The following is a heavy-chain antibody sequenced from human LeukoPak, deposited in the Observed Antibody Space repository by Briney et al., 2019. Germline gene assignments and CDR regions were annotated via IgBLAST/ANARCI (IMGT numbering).Heavy chain of an antibody. J-gene: IGHJ4*02. CDR1: GLTVSSNY. V-gene: IGHV3-53*01. Sequence: GGSLSLSCAASGLTVSSNYMSCVRQAPGKGLEWVSVIYSGDSTYYADCVKGEFTIYRDNTKNPLYIQLTSLRAEDTGVDYCARVKGGARGIFDYWGQGTLVTVSS. CDR2: IYSGDST. D-gene: IGHD1-26*01. CDR3: ARVKGGARGIFDY.